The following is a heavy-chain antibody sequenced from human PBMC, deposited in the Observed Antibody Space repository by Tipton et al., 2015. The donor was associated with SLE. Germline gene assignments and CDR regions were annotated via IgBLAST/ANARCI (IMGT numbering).Heavy chain of an antibody. CDR3: ARQEGGSYYSGWFDP. V-gene: IGHV5-10-1*01. CDR2: IDPSDSYT. D-gene: IGHD1-26*01. Sequence: QLVQSGTEVKKPGESLRISCKGSGYSFTSYWISWVRQMPGKGLEWMGRIDPSDSYTNYSPSFQGHVTISADKSISTAYLQWSSLKASDTAMYYCARQEGGSYYSGWFDPWGQGTLVTVSS. J-gene: IGHJ5*02. CDR1: GYSFTSYW.